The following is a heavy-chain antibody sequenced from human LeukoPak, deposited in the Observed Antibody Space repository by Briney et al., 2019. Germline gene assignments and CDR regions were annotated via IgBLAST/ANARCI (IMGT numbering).Heavy chain of an antibody. D-gene: IGHD6-13*01. V-gene: IGHV4-59*01. CDR2: IYYSGST. J-gene: IGHJ5*02. CDR1: GGSISIYY. Sequence: SETLSLTCALSGGSISIYYWSWIRQPPGRGLGCLGYIYYSGSTNYNPPLKSRVTISVDTSKNQFSLKLRSVTAADTAVYYCARHLRGYSSSHNWFDPWGQGTLVTVSS. CDR3: ARHLRGYSSSHNWFDP.